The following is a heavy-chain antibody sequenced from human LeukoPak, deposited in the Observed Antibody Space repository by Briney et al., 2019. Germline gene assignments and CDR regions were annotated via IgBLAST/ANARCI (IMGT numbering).Heavy chain of an antibody. J-gene: IGHJ6*02. CDR1: GYTFTSYD. D-gene: IGHD5-24*01. CDR3: ARGVDGYSNYYYYGMDV. V-gene: IGHV1-8*01. CDR2: MNPNSGNT. Sequence: ASVTVSCTASGYTFTSYDINWVRQATGQGLEWMGWMNPNSGNTGYAQKFQGRVTMTRNTSISTAYMELSSLRSEDTAVYYCARGVDGYSNYYYYGMDVWGQGTTVTVSS.